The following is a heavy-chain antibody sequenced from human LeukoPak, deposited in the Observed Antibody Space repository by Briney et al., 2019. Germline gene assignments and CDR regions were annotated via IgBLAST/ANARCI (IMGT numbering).Heavy chain of an antibody. CDR3: ARDLLRFLEWLYTTYYYYGMDV. Sequence: PGGSLRLSCAASGFTFSSYAMHWVRQAPGKGLEWVAVIPYDGSNKYYADSVKGRFTISRDNSKNTLYLQMNSLRAEDTAVYYCARDLLRFLEWLYTTYYYYGMDVWGQGTTVTVSS. CDR1: GFTFSSYA. V-gene: IGHV3-30-3*01. J-gene: IGHJ6*02. D-gene: IGHD3-3*01. CDR2: IPYDGSNK.